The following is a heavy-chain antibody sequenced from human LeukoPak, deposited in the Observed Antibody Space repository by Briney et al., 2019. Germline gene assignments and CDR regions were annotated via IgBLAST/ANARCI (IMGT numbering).Heavy chain of an antibody. CDR3: AREVGSSSPGVGY. V-gene: IGHV1-2*02. CDR2: INPNSGGT. CDR1: GYTFTGYY. J-gene: IGHJ4*02. Sequence: ASVKVSCKASGYTFTGYYMHWVRQAPGLGLEWMGWINPNSGGTNYAQKFQGRVTTTRDTSISTAYMELSRLRSDDTAVYYCAREVGSSSPGVGYWGQGTLVTVSS. D-gene: IGHD6-13*01.